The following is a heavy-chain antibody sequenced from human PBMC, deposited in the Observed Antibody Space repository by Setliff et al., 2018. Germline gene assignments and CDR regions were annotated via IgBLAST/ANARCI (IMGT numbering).Heavy chain of an antibody. J-gene: IGHJ5*02. D-gene: IGHD6-19*01. CDR1: GFTFSSYS. CDR3: STAVDGRTWFDP. Sequence: GGSLRLSCEASGFTFSSYSMHWVRQASGKGLEWVGRIRSKTSGFATAYSASVKGRFTISRDDSMNTAYLQMDSLRTEDTAVYYCSTAVDGRTWFDPWGQGALVTVSS. CDR2: IRSKTSGFAT. V-gene: IGHV3-73*01.